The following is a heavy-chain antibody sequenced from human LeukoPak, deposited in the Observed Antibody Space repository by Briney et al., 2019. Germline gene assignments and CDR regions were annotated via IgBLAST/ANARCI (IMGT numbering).Heavy chain of an antibody. J-gene: IGHJ3*02. CDR2: ISSSSSTI. Sequence: GGSLRLSCVASGFTFSSYSMNWVRQAPGKGLEWVSYISSSSSTIYYADSVKGRFIISRDNAKNSLFLQMNSLRDEDTAVYYCARDPMVYGDYDAFDIWGQGTMVTVSS. CDR1: GFTFSSYS. CDR3: ARDPMVYGDYDAFDI. V-gene: IGHV3-48*02. D-gene: IGHD4-17*01.